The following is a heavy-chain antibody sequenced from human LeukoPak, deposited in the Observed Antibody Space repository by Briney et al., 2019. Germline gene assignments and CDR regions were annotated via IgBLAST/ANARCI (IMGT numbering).Heavy chain of an antibody. J-gene: IGHJ4*02. CDR2: IYTSGST. D-gene: IGHD3-3*01. Sequence: PSQTLSLTCTVSGRSISSGSDYWSWIRQPAGKGLEWIGRIYTSGSTNYNPSLKSRVTISVDTSKNQFSLKLSSVTAADTAVYYCARDGDDDFWSGPSGYWGQGTLVTLSS. CDR3: ARDGDDDFWSGPSGY. V-gene: IGHV4-61*02. CDR1: GRSISSGSDY.